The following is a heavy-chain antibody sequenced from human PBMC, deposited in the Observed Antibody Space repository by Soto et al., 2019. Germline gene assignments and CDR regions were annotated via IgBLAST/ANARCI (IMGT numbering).Heavy chain of an antibody. V-gene: IGHV4-59*11. Sequence: SETLSLTCTVSGGSISSHYWSWIRQPPGKGLEWIGYIYYSGSTNYNPSLKSRVTISVDTSKNQFSLKLSSVTAADTAVYYCARVFHRDDSSGYFAYWGQGTLVTVSS. CDR2: IYYSGST. J-gene: IGHJ4*02. D-gene: IGHD3-22*01. CDR3: ARVFHRDDSSGYFAY. CDR1: GGSISSHY.